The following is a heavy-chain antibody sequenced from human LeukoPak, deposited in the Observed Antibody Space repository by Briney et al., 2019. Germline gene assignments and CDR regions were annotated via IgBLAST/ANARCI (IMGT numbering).Heavy chain of an antibody. J-gene: IGHJ6*02. V-gene: IGHV3-74*01. CDR3: AREHSLFGVAMSTIYYYGMDV. Sequence: GGSLRLSCAASGFTFSSYWMHWVRQAPGKGLVWVSRINSDGSSTSYADSVKGRFTISRDNAKNTLYLQMNSLRAEDTAVYYCAREHSLFGVAMSTIYYYGMDVWGQGTTVTVSS. CDR2: INSDGSST. CDR1: GFTFSSYW. D-gene: IGHD3-3*01.